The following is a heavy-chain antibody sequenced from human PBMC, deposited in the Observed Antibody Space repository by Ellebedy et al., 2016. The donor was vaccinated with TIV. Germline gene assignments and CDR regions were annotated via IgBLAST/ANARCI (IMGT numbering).Heavy chain of an antibody. Sequence: AASVKVSCKASGYTFTDYLMNWVRQAPGQGLEWVGWINPNSGGTNYAQKFQGRVTMTRDTSISTAYVELSGLTLDDTAVYYCARVGPDLVELLMNGPSAFWYFDVWGRGTLLTVSS. CDR2: INPNSGGT. J-gene: IGHJ2*01. CDR1: GYTFTDYL. CDR3: ARVGPDLVELLMNGPSAFWYFDV. V-gene: IGHV1-2*02. D-gene: IGHD1-7*01.